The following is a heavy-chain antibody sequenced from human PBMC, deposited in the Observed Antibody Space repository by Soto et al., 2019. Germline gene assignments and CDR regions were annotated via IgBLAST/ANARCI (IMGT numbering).Heavy chain of an antibody. J-gene: IGHJ4*02. CDR2: IYSGGST. Sequence: PGGSLRLSCAASGFTVSSNYMSWVRQAPGKGLEWVSVIYSGGSTYYADSVKGRFTISRDNSKNTLYLQMNSLRAEDTAVYYCARSSDFWSGFSSFGYWGQGTLVTVSS. CDR3: ARSSDFWSGFSSFGY. CDR1: GFTVSSNY. D-gene: IGHD3-3*01. V-gene: IGHV3-53*01.